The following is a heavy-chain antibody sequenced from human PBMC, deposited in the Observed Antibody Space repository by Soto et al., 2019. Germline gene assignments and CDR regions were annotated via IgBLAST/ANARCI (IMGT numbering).Heavy chain of an antibody. CDR1: GGPISSYY. CDR3: ATGRVYYGSEY. D-gene: IGHD3-10*01. V-gene: IGHV4-59*01. CDR2: VYYSGST. Sequence: QVHLQESGPGLVKPSETLSLTCTVSGGPISSYYWSWIRQPPGKGLEWIGYVYYSGSTNYNPSLQSRITISLDTSKSQFSLELTFVTAADTAVYYCATGRVYYGSEYWGQGTMVTVSS. J-gene: IGHJ4*02.